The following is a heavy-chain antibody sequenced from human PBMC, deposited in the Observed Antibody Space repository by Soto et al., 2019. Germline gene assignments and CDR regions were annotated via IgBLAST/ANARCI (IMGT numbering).Heavy chain of an antibody. CDR3: ASSTEDIVVVPAEYYYYYYGMDV. CDR1: GYTFTSYG. D-gene: IGHD2-2*01. CDR2: ISAYNGNT. J-gene: IGHJ6*02. Sequence: QVQLVQSGAEVKKPGASVKVSCKASGYTFTSYGISWVRQAPGQGLEWMGWISAYNGNTNYAQKLQGRVTMTTDTSTSTAYMELRSLRSDDTAVYYCASSTEDIVVVPAEYYYYYYGMDVWGQGTTVTVSS. V-gene: IGHV1-18*04.